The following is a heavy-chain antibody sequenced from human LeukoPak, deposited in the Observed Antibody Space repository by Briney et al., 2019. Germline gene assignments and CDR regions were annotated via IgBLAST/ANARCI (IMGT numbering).Heavy chain of an antibody. V-gene: IGHV3-21*01. CDR2: ISSSSYI. D-gene: IGHD3-22*01. J-gene: IGHJ4*02. Sequence: GGSLRLSCAASGFTFSSYSMNWVRQAPGKGLEWVSSISSSSYIYYADSVKGRFTISRDNAKNSLYLQMNSLRAEDTAVYYCARAYYYDSSGYYYAFLSDGLDYWGQGTLVTVSS. CDR3: ARAYYYDSSGYYYAFLSDGLDY. CDR1: GFTFSSYS.